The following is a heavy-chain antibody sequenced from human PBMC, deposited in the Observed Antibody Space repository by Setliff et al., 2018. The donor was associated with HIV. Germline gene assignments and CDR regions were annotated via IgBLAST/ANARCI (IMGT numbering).Heavy chain of an antibody. CDR3: ARGTSRTSWYDFDY. V-gene: IGHV3-9*01. CDR1: GFNFNNYA. Sequence: GGSLRLSCGGSGFNFNNYAMHWVRQSPGKGLEWVSGISWNSDIIGYADSAEGRFTISRDNARNFVYLQVNSLRAEDTALYYCARGTSRTSWYDFDYWGQGTLVTVSS. D-gene: IGHD6-13*01. J-gene: IGHJ4*02. CDR2: ISWNSDII.